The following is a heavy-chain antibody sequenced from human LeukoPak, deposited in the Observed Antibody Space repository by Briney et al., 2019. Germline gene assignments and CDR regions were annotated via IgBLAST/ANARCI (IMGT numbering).Heavy chain of an antibody. Sequence: GGSLRLSCAASGFTFNRNAISWVRQAPGKGLEWVSTICGSGDKTFYADSVKGRFTISRENSKNMLHLQMSSLTGEDTALYYCVRRGAKSSGWGDHDYWGQGALVTVSS. CDR1: GFTFNRNA. J-gene: IGHJ4*02. CDR2: ICGSGDKT. D-gene: IGHD6-19*01. V-gene: IGHV3-23*01. CDR3: VRRGAKSSGWGDHDY.